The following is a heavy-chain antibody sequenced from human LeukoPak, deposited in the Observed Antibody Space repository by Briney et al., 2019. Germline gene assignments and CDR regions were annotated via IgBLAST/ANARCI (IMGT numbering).Heavy chain of an antibody. Sequence: SETLSLTCTVSGGSISSYYWSWIRQPPGKGLEWIGYIYYSGSTDYNPSLKNRVTVSVDTSKNQFSLKLSSVTAADTAVYYCARARTTLYSSGWSHDYWGQGTLVTVSS. CDR2: IYYSGST. J-gene: IGHJ4*02. CDR3: ARARTTLYSSGWSHDY. D-gene: IGHD6-19*01. V-gene: IGHV4-59*01. CDR1: GGSISSYY.